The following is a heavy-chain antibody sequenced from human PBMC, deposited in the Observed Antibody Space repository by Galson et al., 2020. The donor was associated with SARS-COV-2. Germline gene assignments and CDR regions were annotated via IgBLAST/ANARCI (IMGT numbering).Heavy chain of an antibody. D-gene: IGHD3-9*01. CDR1: GFSLSTSGVG. V-gene: IGHV2-5*02. J-gene: IGHJ5*02. CDR2: IYWDDDK. Sequence: SGPTLVKPTQTLTLTCTFSGFSLSTSGVGVGWIRQHPGKALEWLALIYWDDDKRYSPSLKSRLTITKDTSKNQVVLTMTNMDPVDTATYYCARLRYFDWLSHWGQGTLVTVSS. CDR3: ARLRYFDWLSH.